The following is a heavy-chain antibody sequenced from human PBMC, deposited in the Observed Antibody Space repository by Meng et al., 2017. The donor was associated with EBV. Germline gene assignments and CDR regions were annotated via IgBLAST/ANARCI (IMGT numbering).Heavy chain of an antibody. J-gene: IGHJ4*02. CDR2: INTNPGKP. Sequence: QLRSVQCWTELKKPGASGKVSCKASGYTFTSYARNGVRQAPGQGLEWMGWINTNPGKPTYAKGFTGRCVQPTNTHISTAKLQISSLKATDTAVYYCAREGVGKTDSSGLRNYFDYRRKGTLDTVSS. CDR3: AREGVGKTDSSGLRNYFDY. D-gene: IGHD3-22*01. CDR1: GYTFTSYA. V-gene: IGHV7-4-1*02.